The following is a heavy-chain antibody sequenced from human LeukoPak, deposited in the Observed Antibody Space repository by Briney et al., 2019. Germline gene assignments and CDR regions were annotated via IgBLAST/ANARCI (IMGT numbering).Heavy chain of an antibody. V-gene: IGHV3-23*01. J-gene: IGHJ4*02. D-gene: IGHD6-19*01. CDR1: GFTFRNYA. CDR2: ISSSDGST. Sequence: PGGSLRLSCAASGFTFRNYAMSWVRQAPGKGLEWVSGISSSDGSTYYAHSVKGRFTISRDNSKNTLFLQMNSLRAEDTAIYYCAEVLHGSGWYYFEDWGQGTLVTVSS. CDR3: AEVLHGSGWYYFED.